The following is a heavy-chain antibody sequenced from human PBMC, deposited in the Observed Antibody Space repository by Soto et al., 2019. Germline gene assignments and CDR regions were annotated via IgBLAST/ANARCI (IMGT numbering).Heavy chain of an antibody. CDR3: ARLGPGGWSKDWFDP. J-gene: IGHJ5*02. D-gene: IGHD3-10*01. CDR2: IYYSGST. CDR1: GGSISSGGYY. V-gene: IGHV4-31*03. Sequence: PSETLSLTCTVSGGSISSGGYYWSWIRQHPGKGLEWIGYIYYSGSTYYNPSLKSRVTISVDTSKNQFSLKLSSVTAADTAVYYCARLGPGGWSKDWFDPWGQGTLVTVSS.